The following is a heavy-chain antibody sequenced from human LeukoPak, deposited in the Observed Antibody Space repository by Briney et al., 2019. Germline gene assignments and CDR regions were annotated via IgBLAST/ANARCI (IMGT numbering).Heavy chain of an antibody. CDR3: ARDLGATVTYYYFDY. D-gene: IGHD4-17*01. CDR1: GFAFSIYS. J-gene: IGHJ4*02. V-gene: IGHV3-21*01. Sequence: PGGSLRLSCAASGFAFSIYSMNWVRQAPGKGLEWVSSISTSSSYIYYADSVKGRFTISRDNAKNSLFLQMNRLRVEDTAVYYCARDLGATVTYYYFDYWGQGTLVTVSS. CDR2: ISTSSSYI.